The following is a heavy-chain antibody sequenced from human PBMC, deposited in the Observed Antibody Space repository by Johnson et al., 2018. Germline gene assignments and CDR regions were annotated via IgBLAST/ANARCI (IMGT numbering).Heavy chain of an antibody. V-gene: IGHV3-30-3*01. CDR2: ISYDGSNK. CDR3: SKGRRWAGGYSAIGDAFDI. CDR1: GFTFSSYA. J-gene: IGHJ3*02. Sequence: QVQLVESGGGVVQPGRSLRLSCAASGFTFSSYAMHWVRQAPGKGLEWVAVISYDGSNKYYADSVKGRFTISRDNSKNTLYLQMNSLSAEETAVYYCSKGRRWAGGYSAIGDAFDIWGQGTMVTVSS. D-gene: IGHD5-18*01.